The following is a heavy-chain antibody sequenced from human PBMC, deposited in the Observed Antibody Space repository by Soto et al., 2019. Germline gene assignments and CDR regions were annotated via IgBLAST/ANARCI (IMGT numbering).Heavy chain of an antibody. CDR3: ARDPDRRFDY. CDR2: MNPDGSVR. V-gene: IGHV3-7*03. Sequence: GGSLRLSCAAAGCTFRSYWMTWVRLVPGKGLEWVANMNPDGSVRYYVDSVKGRFTISRDNDENSLYLQMNSLTAEDTAVYYCARDPDRRFDYWGQGTRVTVSS. CDR1: GCTFRSYW. J-gene: IGHJ4*02.